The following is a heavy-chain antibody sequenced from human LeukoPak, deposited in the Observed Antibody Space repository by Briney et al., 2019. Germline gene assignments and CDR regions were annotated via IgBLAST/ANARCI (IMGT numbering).Heavy chain of an antibody. Sequence: GGALRLSCAASGFTLSNYSMNWVRQAPGRGLEWVSSISSSSSYIYYADSVKRRFTTSRDNAKNSLYLQMNSRRDEDTAVYYWASHSWPVNAFDIWGQGTMVTVSS. CDR1: GFTLSNYS. V-gene: IGHV3-21*01. CDR2: ISSSSSYI. CDR3: ASHSWPVNAFDI. D-gene: IGHD6-13*01. J-gene: IGHJ3*02.